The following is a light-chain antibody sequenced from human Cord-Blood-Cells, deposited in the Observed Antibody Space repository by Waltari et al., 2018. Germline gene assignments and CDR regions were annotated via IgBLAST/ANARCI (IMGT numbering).Light chain of an antibody. Sequence: RVTITCRASQSISSYLNWYQQKPGKAPKLLIYAASSLQSGVPSRFSGSGSGTDFTLTISSLQPEDFATYHCQQSYSTPYTFGQGTKLEIK. CDR3: QQSYSTPYT. CDR2: AAS. V-gene: IGKV1-39*01. CDR1: QSISSY. J-gene: IGKJ2*01.